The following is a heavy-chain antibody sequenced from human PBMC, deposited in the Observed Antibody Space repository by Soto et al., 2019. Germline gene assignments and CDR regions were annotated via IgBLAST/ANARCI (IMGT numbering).Heavy chain of an antibody. CDR2: VYYSGTT. CDR3: ARTTAVPNTLRSRYYFDY. Sequence: QVQLQESGPGLLKPSETLSLTCSVSGGSVNNRTYYWSWIRQPPGKRLEWIGYVYYSGTTNYNPSLKSRVSISVDTSKNQFSLSLSSVTAADTALYYCARTTAVPNTLRSRYYFDYWVQGTLVTVSS. V-gene: IGHV4-61*01. CDR1: GGSVNNRTYY. J-gene: IGHJ4*02. D-gene: IGHD4-17*01.